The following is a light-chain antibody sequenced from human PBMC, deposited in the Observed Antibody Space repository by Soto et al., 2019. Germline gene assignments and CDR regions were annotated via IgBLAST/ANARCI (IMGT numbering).Light chain of an antibody. V-gene: IGKV3-15*01. CDR3: HQYNSWPPWT. J-gene: IGKJ1*01. CDR1: QSVSSN. Sequence: EIVMTQSPATLSVSPGERATLSRRASQSVSSNLAWYQQKPGQAPRLLIYGTSTRATGIPARFSGSGSGTEFTLTISSLQSEDLAVYYCHQYNSWPPWTFGQGTKVEIK. CDR2: GTS.